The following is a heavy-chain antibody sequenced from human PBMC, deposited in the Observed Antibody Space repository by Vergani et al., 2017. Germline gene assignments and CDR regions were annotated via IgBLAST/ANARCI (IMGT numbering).Heavy chain of an antibody. CDR3: ASPTGTTYYDYGMDV. CDR1: GYTFTGYY. D-gene: IGHD1-7*01. Sequence: QVQLVQSGAEVKKPGASVKVSCKASGYTFTGYYMHWVRQAPGQGLEWMGWINPNSGGTNYAQKFQGRVTMTRDTSISTAYMELSRLRSDDTAVYYCASPTGTTYYDYGMDVWGQGTTVTVSS. V-gene: IGHV1-2*02. CDR2: INPNSGGT. J-gene: IGHJ6*02.